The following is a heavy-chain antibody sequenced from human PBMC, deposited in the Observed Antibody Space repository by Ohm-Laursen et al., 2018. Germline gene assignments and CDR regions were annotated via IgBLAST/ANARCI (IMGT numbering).Heavy chain of an antibody. J-gene: IGHJ4*02. D-gene: IGHD2-2*01. CDR1: GFTFSSCA. CDR2: ITGGGDRT. V-gene: IGHV3-23*01. Sequence: SLRLPCAAPGFTFSSCAMSWVRQAPGKGLEWVSAITGGGDRTFYAESVKGRFTISRDNSKNTVYLHMNSLRAEDTAVYYCAKAWGSSTYYFFDYWGQGTLVTVSS. CDR3: AKAWGSSTYYFFDY.